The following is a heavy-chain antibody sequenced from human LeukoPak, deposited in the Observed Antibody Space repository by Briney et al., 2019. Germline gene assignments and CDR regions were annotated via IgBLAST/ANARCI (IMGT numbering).Heavy chain of an antibody. V-gene: IGHV1-2*02. Sequence: ASVNVSCMASGYTLTDYYMHWVRQAPGQGLAWMGWINPINGDTHYAHIFQGRVNIIRDTSNSPAYMEPSRLSSDDTAGYYCSRVGDRSGPPCYIDYWGQGTLVTVSS. D-gene: IGHD3-22*01. CDR2: INPINGDT. CDR1: GYTLTDYY. J-gene: IGHJ4*02. CDR3: SRVGDRSGPPCYIDY.